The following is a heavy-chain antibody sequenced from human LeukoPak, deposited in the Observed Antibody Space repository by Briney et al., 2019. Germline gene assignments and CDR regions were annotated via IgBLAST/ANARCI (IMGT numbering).Heavy chain of an antibody. CDR3: ARAPDYGDQTPTFYYYYGMDV. CDR1: GFTFSSYA. D-gene: IGHD4-17*01. Sequence: PGRSLRLSCAASGFTFSSYAMHWVRQAPGKGLEWVAVISYDGSNKYYADSVKGRFTTSRDNSKNTLYLQMNSLRAEDTAVYYCARAPDYGDQTPTFYYYYGMDVWGQGTTVTVSS. V-gene: IGHV3-30-3*01. J-gene: IGHJ6*02. CDR2: ISYDGSNK.